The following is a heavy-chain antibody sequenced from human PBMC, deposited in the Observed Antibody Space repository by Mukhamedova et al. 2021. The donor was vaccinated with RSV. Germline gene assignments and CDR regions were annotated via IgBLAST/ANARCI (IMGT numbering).Heavy chain of an antibody. CDR2: TWDSGST. V-gene: IGHV4-39*07. D-gene: IGHD4-17*01. CDR3: ARAMDYGDYSPIDI. Sequence: STWDSGSTYYNPSLKSRVTISVDTSKNQFSLKLSSVTTADTAVYYCARAMDYGDYSPIDIWGKGTMVTVSS. J-gene: IGHJ3*02.